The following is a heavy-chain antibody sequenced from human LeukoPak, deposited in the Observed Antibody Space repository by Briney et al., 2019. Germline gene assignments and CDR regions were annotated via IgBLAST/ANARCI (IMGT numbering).Heavy chain of an antibody. J-gene: IGHJ6*02. CDR1: GGSIRSGGYY. Sequence: SQTLSLTCTVSGGSIRSGGYYWSWIRQHPGTGLEWIGYIYYSGSTYYNPSLKSRVTISVDTSKNQFSLKLSSVTAADTAVYYCARQGRVAVADAPYGMDVWGQGTTVTVSS. CDR2: IYYSGST. D-gene: IGHD6-19*01. CDR3: ARQGRVAVADAPYGMDV. V-gene: IGHV4-31*03.